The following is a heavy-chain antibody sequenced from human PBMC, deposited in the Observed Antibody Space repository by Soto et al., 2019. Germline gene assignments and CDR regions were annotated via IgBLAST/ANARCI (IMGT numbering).Heavy chain of an antibody. J-gene: IGHJ3*02. CDR1: GGSISSSSYY. D-gene: IGHD6-6*01. CDR3: ASQLALDSFDI. Sequence: QLQLQESGPGLVKPSETLSLTCTVSGGSISSSSYYWGWIRQPPGKGLEWIGSIYYSGSTYYNPSLKSRVTISVDTSKNQFSLKLSSVTAADTAVYYCASQLALDSFDIWGQGTMVTVSS. V-gene: IGHV4-39*01. CDR2: IYYSGST.